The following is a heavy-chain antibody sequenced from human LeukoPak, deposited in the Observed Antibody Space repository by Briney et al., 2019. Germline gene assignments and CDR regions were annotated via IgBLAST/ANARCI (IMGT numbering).Heavy chain of an antibody. V-gene: IGHV3-21*01. J-gene: IGHJ1*01. CDR1: GFTFSSYS. D-gene: IGHD4-17*01. CDR2: ISSSSSYI. CDR3: ARGDRVTTRNEYFQH. Sequence: GGSLRLSCAASGFTFSSYSMNWVRQAPGKGLEWVSSISSSSSYIYYADSVKGRFTISRDNAKNSLYLQMNSLRAEDTAVYYCARGDRVTTRNEYFQHWGQGTLVTVSS.